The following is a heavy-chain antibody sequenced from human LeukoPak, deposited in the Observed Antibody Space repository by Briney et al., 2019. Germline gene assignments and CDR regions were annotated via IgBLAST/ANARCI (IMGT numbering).Heavy chain of an antibody. J-gene: IGHJ4*02. Sequence: SETLSLTCTVSGYSISSGYYWGWIRQPPGKGLAWIGSIYQSGSTYYNPSLKSRVTISVDTSKNQFSLKLSSVTAADTAVYYCARGYCSGGSCQVLDYWGQGTLVTVSS. CDR2: IYQSGST. D-gene: IGHD2-15*01. CDR1: GYSISSGYY. V-gene: IGHV4-38-2*02. CDR3: ARGYCSGGSCQVLDY.